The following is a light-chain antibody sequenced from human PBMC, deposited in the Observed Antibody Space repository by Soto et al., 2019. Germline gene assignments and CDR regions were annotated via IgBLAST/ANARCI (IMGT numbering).Light chain of an antibody. CDR2: DAS. Sequence: EIQMTQSPSTLSASVGDRVTVTCRASQSISSWLAWYQQKPGKAPKLLIYDASSLESGVPSRFSGSGSGTEFTLTISSLQPDDFATYYCQQYNSYSTFGQGTLLEIK. CDR3: QQYNSYST. V-gene: IGKV1-5*01. J-gene: IGKJ5*01. CDR1: QSISSW.